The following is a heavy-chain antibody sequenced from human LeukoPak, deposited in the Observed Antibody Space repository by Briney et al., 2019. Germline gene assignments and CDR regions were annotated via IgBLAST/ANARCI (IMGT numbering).Heavy chain of an antibody. J-gene: IGHJ3*02. CDR2: IYYSGST. D-gene: IGHD4-11*01. CDR1: GGSIRSSY. Sequence: SETLSLTCTVSGGSIRSSYWSWIRQPPGKGLEWIGYIYYSGSTNYNPSLKSRVTISVDTSKNQFSLKLSSVTAADTAVYYCARYSSDAFDIWGQGTMVTVSS. CDR3: ARYSSDAFDI. V-gene: IGHV4-59*01.